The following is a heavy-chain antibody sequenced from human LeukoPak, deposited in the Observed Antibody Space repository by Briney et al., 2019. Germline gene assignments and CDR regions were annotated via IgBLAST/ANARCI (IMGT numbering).Heavy chain of an antibody. D-gene: IGHD2-15*01. CDR2: IIPILGIA. CDR1: AGTFSSYA. CDR3: ASGVVVAAMGGDFDY. J-gene: IGHJ4*02. V-gene: IGHV1-69*04. Sequence: AVKVSCKASAGTFSSYAIRWVRQAHAQGHEWMGRIIPILGIANYAQKFQGRVTITADKSTSTAYMELSSLRSEDTAVYYCASGVVVAAMGGDFDYWGQGTLVTVSS.